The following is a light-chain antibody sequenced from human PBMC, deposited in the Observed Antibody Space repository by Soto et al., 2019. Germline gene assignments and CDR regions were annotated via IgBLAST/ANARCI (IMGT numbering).Light chain of an antibody. Sequence: EVVLTQSPGTLSLSSGARAPLSCRASQSLSSIYLAWYQQKPGQAPRLLMYGTSNRATGIPDRFSGSGSGTDFTLTISRLEPEDFAVYYCQQYGSSPTFGQGTRLEIK. V-gene: IGKV3-20*01. J-gene: IGKJ5*01. CDR2: GTS. CDR1: QSLSSIY. CDR3: QQYGSSPT.